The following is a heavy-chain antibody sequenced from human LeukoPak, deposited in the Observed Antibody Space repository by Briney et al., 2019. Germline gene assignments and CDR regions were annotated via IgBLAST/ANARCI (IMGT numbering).Heavy chain of an antibody. V-gene: IGHV3-74*01. CDR3: AKVVTGSRNAFDV. D-gene: IGHD1-20*01. J-gene: IGHJ3*01. CDR2: LNADGSST. CDR1: GFTFSSYA. Sequence: GGSLRLSCAASGFTFSSYAMHWVRQAPGKGLVWVSRLNADGSSTNYADSVKGRFTISRDNAMNTLYLQMNSLRAEDTAVYYCAKVVTGSRNAFDVWGQGTMVTVSS.